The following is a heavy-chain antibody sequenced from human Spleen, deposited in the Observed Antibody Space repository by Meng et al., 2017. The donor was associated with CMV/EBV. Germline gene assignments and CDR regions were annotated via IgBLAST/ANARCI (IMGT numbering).Heavy chain of an antibody. CDR1: GFTFGNAW. CDR2: IKSKIDGGTT. J-gene: IGHJ3*02. Sequence: GGSLRLSCAASGFTFGNAWMSWVRQAPGKGLEWVGRIKSKIDGGTTDYAAPVKGRFTISRDDSKNALFLRMNSLKSEETAIYYCATEDVIREFEKDAFNIWGQGTMVTVSS. CDR3: ATEDVIREFEKDAFNI. V-gene: IGHV3-15*01. D-gene: IGHD3-10*01.